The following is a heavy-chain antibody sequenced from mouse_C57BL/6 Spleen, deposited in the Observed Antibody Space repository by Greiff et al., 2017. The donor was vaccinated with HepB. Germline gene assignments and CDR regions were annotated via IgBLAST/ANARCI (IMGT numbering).Heavy chain of an antibody. J-gene: IGHJ1*03. V-gene: IGHV3-6*01. CDR3: ARVPYYYGSSYVHWYFDV. D-gene: IGHD1-1*01. Sequence: EVQLQQSGPGLVKPSQSLSLTCSVTGYSITSGYYWNWIRQFPGNKLEWMGYISYDGSNNYNPSLKNRISITRDTSKNQFFLKLNSVTTEDTATYYCARVPYYYGSSYVHWYFDVWGTGTTVTVSS. CDR1: GYSITSGYY. CDR2: ISYDGSN.